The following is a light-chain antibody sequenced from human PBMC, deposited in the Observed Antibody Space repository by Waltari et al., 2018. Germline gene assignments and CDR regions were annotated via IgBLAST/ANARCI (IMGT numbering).Light chain of an antibody. J-gene: IGKJ1*01. CDR3: QQTYRMPPT. Sequence: DIQMTQSPSSLSASLGDRVTITCRASQTVISYLHWYQQKPGPAPKLLICAASGFPSGRPSRFSCSGSGTEVTLTISDLQPDDSGTYYCQQTYRMPPTFGQGTKVEIK. CDR1: QTVISY. V-gene: IGKV1-39*01. CDR2: AAS.